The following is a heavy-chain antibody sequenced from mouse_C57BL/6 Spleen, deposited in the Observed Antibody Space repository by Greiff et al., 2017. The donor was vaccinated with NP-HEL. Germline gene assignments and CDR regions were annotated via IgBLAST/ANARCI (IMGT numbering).Heavy chain of an antibody. CDR1: GYTFTSYW. Sequence: QVQLKQPGAELVMPGASVKLSCKASGYTFTSYWMHWVKQRPGQGLEWIGEIDPSDSYTNYNQKFKGKSTLTVDKSSSTAYMQLSSLTSEDSAVYYCARWAYGSSWFAYWGQGTLVTVSA. V-gene: IGHV1-69*01. J-gene: IGHJ3*01. D-gene: IGHD1-1*01. CDR2: IDPSDSYT. CDR3: ARWAYGSSWFAY.